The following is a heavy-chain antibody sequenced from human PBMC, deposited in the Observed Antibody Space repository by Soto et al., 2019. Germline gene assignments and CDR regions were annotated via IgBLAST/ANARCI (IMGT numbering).Heavy chain of an antibody. Sequence: EVQLVESGGGLVQPGGSLRLSCAASGFTFSSYAMHWVRQAPGKGLEYVSAISSNGGSTYYANSVKGRFTISRDNSKNTLHLQMGSLGAEEMAVYDCATNYGDYYCYGRDVWGQGTAVPVSS. D-gene: IGHD4-17*01. V-gene: IGHV3-64*01. CDR2: ISSNGGST. CDR1: GFTFSSYA. J-gene: IGHJ6*02. CDR3: ATNYGDYYCYGRDV.